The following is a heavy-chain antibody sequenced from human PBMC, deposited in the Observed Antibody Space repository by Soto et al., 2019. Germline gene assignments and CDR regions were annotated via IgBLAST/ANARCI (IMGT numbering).Heavy chain of an antibody. J-gene: IGHJ4*02. CDR1: GFIFSNYG. CDR2: ISFDGKNR. CDR3: AKRGGVVGGSEHPFFEY. D-gene: IGHD2-15*01. Sequence: QVQLVESGGGVVQPGKSLRLSCAASGFIFSNYGMHWVRQAPGKGLEWVALISFDGKNRNYADSVKGRFTIYRDNPKNTVYLEMNSLRPEDPAFYYCAKRGGVVGGSEHPFFEYWGQGTLVTVSS. V-gene: IGHV3-30*18.